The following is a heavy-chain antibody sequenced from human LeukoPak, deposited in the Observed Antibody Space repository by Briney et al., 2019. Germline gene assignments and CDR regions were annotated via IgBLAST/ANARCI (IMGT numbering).Heavy chain of an antibody. V-gene: IGHV4-59*01. D-gene: IGHD5-18*01. Sequence: SETLSLTCTFSGGSISSYHWDWIRQTPGKGLEWIGYMYYTGVSNYNPSLKSRVAISVDSSKNQFSLKVTSVTAADTAIYYCTTIKRGDIFGYFDFWGQGALVTVSS. CDR2: MYYTGVS. CDR3: TTIKRGDIFGYFDF. CDR1: GGSISSYH. J-gene: IGHJ4*02.